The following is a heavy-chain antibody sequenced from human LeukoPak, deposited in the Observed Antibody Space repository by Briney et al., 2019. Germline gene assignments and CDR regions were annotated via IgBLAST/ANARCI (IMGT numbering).Heavy chain of an antibody. CDR1: GFTSSDYY. Sequence: GGSLRLSCAASGFTSSDYYMSWIRQAPGKGREWVSYISSSGSTIYYADSVKGRFTISRENAKSSLYLQMNSLRAEDTAVYYCARVRGYDFWSGYFDYWGQGTLVTVSS. D-gene: IGHD3-3*01. CDR2: ISSSGSTI. CDR3: ARVRGYDFWSGYFDY. J-gene: IGHJ4*02. V-gene: IGHV3-11*01.